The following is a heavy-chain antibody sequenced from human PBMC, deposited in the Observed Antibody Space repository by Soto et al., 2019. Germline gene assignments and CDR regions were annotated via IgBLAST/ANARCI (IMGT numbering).Heavy chain of an antibody. D-gene: IGHD2-15*01. V-gene: IGHV4-39*02. Sequence: SETLSLTCTVSGGSTSSRSDYSGWIRQPPGKGLEWIGNIYYSGSTYYNPSLKSRVTISVDTSKNQFSLKLSSVTAADTAVYYCARESDSRAEYFQHWGQGTLVTVSS. CDR3: ARESDSRAEYFQH. J-gene: IGHJ1*01. CDR2: IYYSGST. CDR1: GGSTSSRSDY.